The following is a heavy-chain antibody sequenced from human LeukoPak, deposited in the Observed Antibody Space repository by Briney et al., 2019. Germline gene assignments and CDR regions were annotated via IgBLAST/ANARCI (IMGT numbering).Heavy chain of an antibody. Sequence: GGSLRLSCAASGFTFSSYAMSWVRQAPGKGLEWVSAISGSGGSTYYADSVKGRFTISRDNSKNTLYLQMNSLRAEDTAVYYCAKDLVDIVVVPAAMGGFDYWGQGTLVTVSS. CDR1: GFTFSSYA. D-gene: IGHD2-2*03. J-gene: IGHJ4*02. V-gene: IGHV3-23*01. CDR3: AKDLVDIVVVPAAMGGFDY. CDR2: ISGSGGST.